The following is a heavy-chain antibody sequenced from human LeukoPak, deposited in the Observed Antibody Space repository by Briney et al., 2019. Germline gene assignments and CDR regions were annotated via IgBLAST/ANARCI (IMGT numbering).Heavy chain of an antibody. D-gene: IGHD3-10*01. CDR1: GYSFTSYW. CDR3: ARGQMVRGVIPPFDP. J-gene: IGHJ5*02. CDR2: IYPGDSDT. V-gene: IGHV5-51*01. Sequence: AESLKISCKGSGYSFTSYWIGWVRQMPVKGLEWMGIIYPGDSDTRYSPSFQGQVTISADKSISTAYLQWSSLKASDTAMYYCARGQMVRGVIPPFDPWGQGALVTASS.